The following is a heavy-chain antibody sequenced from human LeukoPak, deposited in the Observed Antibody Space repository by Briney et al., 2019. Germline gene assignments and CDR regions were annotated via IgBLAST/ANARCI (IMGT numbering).Heavy chain of an antibody. CDR3: AKRGAEVGATVAPGDY. CDR1: GFTFSSYA. CDR2: ISGSGGST. V-gene: IGHV3-23*01. Sequence: GGSLRLSCAASGFTFSSYAMSWVRQAPGKGLEWVSAISGSGGSTYYADSVKGRFTISRDSSKNTLYLQMNSLRAEDTAVYYCAKRGAEVGATVAPGDYWGQGTLVTASS. D-gene: IGHD1-26*01. J-gene: IGHJ4*02.